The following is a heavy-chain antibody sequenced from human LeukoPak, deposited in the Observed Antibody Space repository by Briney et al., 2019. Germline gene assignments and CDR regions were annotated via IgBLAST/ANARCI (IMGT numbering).Heavy chain of an antibody. J-gene: IGHJ4*02. CDR1: GDSISTSNSY. Sequence: PSETLSLTCTVSGDSISTSNSYWGWIRQPPGKGLEWIGSIYYSGNTYYNASLKSRVTISVDTSKNQFSLKLSSVTAADTAVYYCASSAVAGTRADYWGQGTLVTVSS. D-gene: IGHD6-19*01. CDR3: ASSAVAGTRADY. V-gene: IGHV4-39*07. CDR2: IYYSGNT.